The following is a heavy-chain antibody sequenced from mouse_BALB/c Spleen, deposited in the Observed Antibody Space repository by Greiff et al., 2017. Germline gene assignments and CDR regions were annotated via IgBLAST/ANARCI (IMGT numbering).Heavy chain of an antibody. J-gene: IGHJ3*01. Sequence: VKLMESGAELMKPGASVKISCKATGYTFSSYWIEWVKQRPGHGLEWIGVILPGSGSTNYNEKFKGKATFTADTSSNTAYMQLSSLTSEDSAVYYCARRGLLRSPFAYWGQGTLVTVSA. V-gene: IGHV1-9*01. CDR2: ILPGSGST. CDR3: ARRGLLRSPFAY. D-gene: IGHD1-1*01. CDR1: GYTFSSYW.